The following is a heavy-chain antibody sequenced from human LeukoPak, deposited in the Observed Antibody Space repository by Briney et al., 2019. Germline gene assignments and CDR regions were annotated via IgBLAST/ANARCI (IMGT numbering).Heavy chain of an antibody. Sequence: TGGSLRLSCVVSGFTFSDYYMNWIRQAPGKGLEWVSYISSSGSTIYYADSVKGRFTISRDNAKNSLYLQMNSLRAEDTAVYYCAREDDSSGYYYRYWGQGTLVTVSS. CDR2: ISSSGSTI. D-gene: IGHD3-22*01. J-gene: IGHJ4*02. V-gene: IGHV3-11*04. CDR3: AREDDSSGYYYRY. CDR1: GFTFSDYY.